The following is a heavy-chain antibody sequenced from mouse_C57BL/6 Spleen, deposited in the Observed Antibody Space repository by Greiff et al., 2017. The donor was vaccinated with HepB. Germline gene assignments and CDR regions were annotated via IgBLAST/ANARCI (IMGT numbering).Heavy chain of an antibody. J-gene: IGHJ4*01. V-gene: IGHV14-1*01. CDR3: TTFTTVVAGAMDY. D-gene: IGHD1-1*01. Sequence: EVQLQQSGAELVRPGASVKLSCTASGFNIKDYYMHWVKQRPEQGLEWIGRIDPEDGDTEYAPKFQGKATMTAETSSNTAYLQLSSLTSEDTAVYYCTTFTTVVAGAMDYWGQGTSVTVSS. CDR1: GFNIKDYY. CDR2: IDPEDGDT.